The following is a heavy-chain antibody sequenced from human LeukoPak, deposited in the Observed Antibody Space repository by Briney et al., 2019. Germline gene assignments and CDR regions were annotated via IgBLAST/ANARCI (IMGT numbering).Heavy chain of an antibody. J-gene: IGHJ6*03. V-gene: IGHV3-66*04. CDR2: IYSGDST. Sequence: GGSLRLSCAASGFTFSNYWMSWVRQAPGKGLEWVSVIYSGDSTYYADSVKGRFTISRDYFKNTLYLQMNSLRAEDTAVYYCARHCSSTSCYPAGDMDVWGNGTTVTVSS. CDR3: ARHCSSTSCYPAGDMDV. CDR1: GFTFSNYW. D-gene: IGHD2-2*01.